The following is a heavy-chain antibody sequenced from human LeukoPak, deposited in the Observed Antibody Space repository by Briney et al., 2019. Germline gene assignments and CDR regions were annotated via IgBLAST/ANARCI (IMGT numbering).Heavy chain of an antibody. V-gene: IGHV1-2*02. J-gene: IGHJ5*02. D-gene: IGHD6-19*01. CDR2: INPSSGDT. CDR3: ARDPSNTSGWKTWFDT. CDR1: GYTFTDYY. Sequence: ASVKVSCKASGYTFTDYYIHWVRQAPGQGLEWMGWINPSSGDTNYAQKFQGRVTMTRDTSISTAYMELRSLRSDDTAVYYCARDPSNTSGWKTWFDTWGQGTPVTVSS.